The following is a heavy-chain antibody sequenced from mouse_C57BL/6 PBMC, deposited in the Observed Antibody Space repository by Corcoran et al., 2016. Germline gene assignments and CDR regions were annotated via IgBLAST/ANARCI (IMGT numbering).Heavy chain of an antibody. CDR2: IYPRSGNT. D-gene: IGHD1-1*01. CDR3: ARSCYGSSYVGFAY. CDR1: GYTFTSYG. V-gene: IGHV1-81*01. J-gene: IGHJ3*01. Sequence: QVQLQQSGAELARPGASVKLSCKASGYTFTSYGISWVKQRTGQGLEWIGEIYPRSGNTYYNEKFKGKATLTADKSSSTAYMELRSLTSEDSAVYFCARSCYGSSYVGFAYWGQGTLVTVSA.